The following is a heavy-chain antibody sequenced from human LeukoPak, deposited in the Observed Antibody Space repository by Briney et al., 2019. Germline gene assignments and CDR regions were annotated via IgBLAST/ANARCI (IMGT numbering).Heavy chain of an antibody. V-gene: IGHV4-61*02. CDR3: PRADGSSESNWFAP. CDR1: GGSISSGSYY. J-gene: IGHJ5*02. D-gene: IGHD1-26*01. Sequence: SQTLSLTCTVSGGSISSGSYYWSWIRQPAGKGLEWIGRIYTSGSTNYNPSLKSRVTMSVDRSKNQFSLKLSSVTAADTAVYYCPRADGSSESNWFAPWGQGALVTVSS. CDR2: IYTSGST.